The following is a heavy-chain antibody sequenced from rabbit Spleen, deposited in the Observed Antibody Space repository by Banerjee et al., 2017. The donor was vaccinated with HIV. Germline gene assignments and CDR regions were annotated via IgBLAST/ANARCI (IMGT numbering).Heavy chain of an antibody. V-gene: IGHV1S40*01. Sequence: QSLEESGGGLVKPGGTLTLTCKASGFSLFSYWMCWVRQAPGKGLELIGCIYAGDGSTDYANWVNGRFTISKTSSTTVDLKMTSLTAADTATYFCAKTTGTRGDNLWGPGTLVTVS. CDR1: GFSLFSYW. J-gene: IGHJ4*01. D-gene: IGHD7-1*01. CDR3: AKTTGTRGDNL. CDR2: IYAGDGST.